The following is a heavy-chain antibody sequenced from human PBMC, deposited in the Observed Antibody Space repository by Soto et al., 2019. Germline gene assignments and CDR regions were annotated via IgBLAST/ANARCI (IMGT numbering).Heavy chain of an antibody. V-gene: IGHV3-9*01. Sequence: GGSLRLSCAASGFTFDDYAMHWVRQAPGKGLEWVSGISWNSGSIGYADSVKGRFTISRDNAKNSLYLQMNSLRAEDTALYYCAKGPNGGLAIITFDYWGQGTLVTVSS. J-gene: IGHJ4*02. CDR1: GFTFDDYA. CDR3: AKGPNGGLAIITFDY. D-gene: IGHD3-9*01. CDR2: ISWNSGSI.